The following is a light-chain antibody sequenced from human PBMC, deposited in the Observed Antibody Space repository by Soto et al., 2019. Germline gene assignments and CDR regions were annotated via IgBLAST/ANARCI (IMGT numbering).Light chain of an antibody. CDR1: QTISSW. V-gene: IGKV1-5*03. Sequence: DIQMTQSPSTLSGSVGDRFTITFLASQTISSWLAWYQQEPGKAPKLLIYKASTLKSGVPSRFSGSGSGTEFTLTISSLQPDDFATYYCQHYNSYSEAFGQGTKVDI. CDR3: QHYNSYSEA. J-gene: IGKJ1*01. CDR2: KAS.